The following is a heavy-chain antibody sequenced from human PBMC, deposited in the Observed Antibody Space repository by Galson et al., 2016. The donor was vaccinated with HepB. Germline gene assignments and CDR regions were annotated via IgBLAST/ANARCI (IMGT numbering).Heavy chain of an antibody. CDR3: ARGTNYDSSPRNY. D-gene: IGHD3-16*01. CDR1: GASVSSSNHF. V-gene: IGHV4-61*01. CDR2: VYSSGPT. Sequence: SETLSLTCTVSGASVSSSNHFWSWIRQPPGKGLEYIGHVYSSGPTHYSPSLASRLTMSVDLSNNQFSLSLSSVTAADTALYYCARGTNYDSSPRNYWGQGILVTVSS. J-gene: IGHJ4*02.